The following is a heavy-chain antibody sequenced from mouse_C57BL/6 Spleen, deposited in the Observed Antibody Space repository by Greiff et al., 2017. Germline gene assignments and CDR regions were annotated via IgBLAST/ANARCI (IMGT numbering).Heavy chain of an antibody. J-gene: IGHJ1*03. V-gene: IGHV1-52*01. CDR3: ARPLTGSSSEYGGG. CDR2: IDPSDRET. D-gene: IGHD1-1*01. CDR1: GYTFTSYW. Sequence: QVQLQQPGAELVRPGSSVKLSCKASGYTFTSYWMHWVKQRPIQGLEWLGNIDPSDRETHYNQKFKDKATLTVDTSSSTAYMQLSSLTSEDSAVYYWARPLTGSSSEYGGGWGTGTTVTVSS.